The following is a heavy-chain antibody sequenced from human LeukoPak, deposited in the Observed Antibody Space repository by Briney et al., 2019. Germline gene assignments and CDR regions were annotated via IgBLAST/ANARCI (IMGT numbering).Heavy chain of an antibody. CDR1: GGSFSGYY. CDR3: ARPYYYDSRIDP. Sequence: SETLSLTCAVYGGSFSGYYWSWIRQPPGKGLEWIGYTYYSGSTYYNPSLKSRVTISVDTSKNQFSLKLSSVTAADTAVYYCARPYYYDSRIDPWGQGTRVTVSS. D-gene: IGHD3-22*01. V-gene: IGHV4-30-4*08. CDR2: TYYSGST. J-gene: IGHJ5*02.